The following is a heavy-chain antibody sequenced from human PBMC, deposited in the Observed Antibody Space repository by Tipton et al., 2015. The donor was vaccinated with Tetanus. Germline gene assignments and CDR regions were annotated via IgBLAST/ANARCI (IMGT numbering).Heavy chain of an antibody. Sequence: TLSLTCAVYGGSFSGFYWSWIRQPPGKGLEWIGSIYYSGSTYYNPSLRSRVTMSVDTSKIQFSLKVSSVTAADTAVYYCARLSSSANDAHAFDIWGQGTMVTVSS. CDR3: ARLSSSANDAHAFDI. V-gene: IGHV4-34*01. CDR1: GGSFSGFY. D-gene: IGHD3-22*01. CDR2: IYYSGST. J-gene: IGHJ3*02.